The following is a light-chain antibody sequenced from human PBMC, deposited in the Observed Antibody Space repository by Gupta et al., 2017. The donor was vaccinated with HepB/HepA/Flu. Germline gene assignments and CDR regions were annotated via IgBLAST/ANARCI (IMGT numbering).Light chain of an antibody. CDR2: GAS. V-gene: IGKV3-20*01. Sequence: EIVLTQSPGTLSLSPGERATLSCRASQSVRSSYLAWYQQKPGQAPRLLIYGASSRATGIPDRFSGSGSATDFTLTISRLESEDFAVYYCQQYGSSPITFGQGTRLEIK. J-gene: IGKJ5*01. CDR1: QSVRSSY. CDR3: QQYGSSPIT.